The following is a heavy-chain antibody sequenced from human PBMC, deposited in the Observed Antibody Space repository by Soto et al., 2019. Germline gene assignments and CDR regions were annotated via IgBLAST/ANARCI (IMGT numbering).Heavy chain of an antibody. J-gene: IGHJ4*02. V-gene: IGHV3-23*01. Sequence: EVQLLESGGGLVQPGGSLRLPCVVSGFSFSSYAMSWVRQAPGKGLEWVSGISATGGTTFYADSVKGRFTISRDNAKNTLYLQMNSVRAEDTAVYYCAKGGAAAGRRGDFDYWGQGTLVTVSS. CDR1: GFSFSSYA. D-gene: IGHD6-13*01. CDR3: AKGGAAAGRRGDFDY. CDR2: ISATGGTT.